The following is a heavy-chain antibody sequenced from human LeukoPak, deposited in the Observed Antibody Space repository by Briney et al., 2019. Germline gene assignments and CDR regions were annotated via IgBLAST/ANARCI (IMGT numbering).Heavy chain of an antibody. J-gene: IGHJ5*02. V-gene: IGHV3-9*01. CDR2: ITWNSNHE. CDR1: GFKFDDYA. D-gene: IGHD2/OR15-2a*01. Sequence: PGGSLRLSCAASGFKFDDYAMHWVRQAPGKGLEWVSSITWNSNHEDYADSVKGRFTISRDNAKNSLYLQMNGLKSEDTAFYYCTKDRGSVTTFLRINWFDPWGQGTLVTVSS. CDR3: TKDRGSVTTFLRINWFDP.